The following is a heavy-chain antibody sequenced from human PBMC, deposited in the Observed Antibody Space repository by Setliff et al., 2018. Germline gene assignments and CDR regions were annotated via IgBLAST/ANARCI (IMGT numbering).Heavy chain of an antibody. D-gene: IGHD2-2*01. CDR3: AKDRWGYADP. CDR2: INWNGGST. CDR1: GFTFDDYG. J-gene: IGHJ5*02. V-gene: IGHV3-20*04. Sequence: PGGSLRLSCAASGFTFDDYGMSWVRQAPGKGLEWVSGINWNGGSTGYADSVKGRFTISRDNAMDTLFLQMNGLTTDDTAKYFCAKDRWGYADPWGQGTLVTVSS.